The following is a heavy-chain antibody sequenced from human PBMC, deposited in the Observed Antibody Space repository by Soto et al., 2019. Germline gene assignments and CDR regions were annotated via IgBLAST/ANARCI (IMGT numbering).Heavy chain of an antibody. CDR3: ARSAAAVTKWFDP. CDR2: IYYSGST. D-gene: IGHD6-13*01. Sequence: QVQLQESGPGLVKPSETLSLTCTVSGGSVSSGSYYWSWIRQPPGKGLEWIGYIYYSGSTNYNPSLKSRGSISVYTSKNQASLKLSSVTAADTAVYYCARSAAAVTKWFDPWGQGTLVTVSS. CDR1: GGSVSSGSYY. V-gene: IGHV4-61*01. J-gene: IGHJ5*02.